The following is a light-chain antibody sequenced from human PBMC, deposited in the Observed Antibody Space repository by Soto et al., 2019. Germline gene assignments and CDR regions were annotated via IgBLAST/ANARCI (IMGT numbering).Light chain of an antibody. Sequence: QSALTQPASVSGSPGQSITISCTGTSSDAGGYNYVSWYQQHPGKAPKLMIYEVSNRPSGVSNRFSGSKSGNTASPTISGLQAEDEADYYCSSYTSRSTLDYVFGSGTKLTVL. J-gene: IGLJ1*01. CDR1: SSDAGGYNY. V-gene: IGLV2-14*01. CDR2: EVS. CDR3: SSYTSRSTLDYV.